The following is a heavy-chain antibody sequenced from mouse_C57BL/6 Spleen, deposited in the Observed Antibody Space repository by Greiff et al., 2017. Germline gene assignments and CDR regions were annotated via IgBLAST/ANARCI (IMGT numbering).Heavy chain of an antibody. CDR2: ISSGSSTI. CDR3: ANDGYY. D-gene: IGHD2-3*01. Sequence: EVKLVESGGGLVKPGGSLKLSCAASGFTFCDYGMHWVRQAPEKGLEWVAYISSGSSTIYYADTVKGRFTISRDNAKNTLFLQMTSLRSEDTAMYYCANDGYYWGQGTLVTVSA. J-gene: IGHJ3*01. V-gene: IGHV5-17*01. CDR1: GFTFCDYG.